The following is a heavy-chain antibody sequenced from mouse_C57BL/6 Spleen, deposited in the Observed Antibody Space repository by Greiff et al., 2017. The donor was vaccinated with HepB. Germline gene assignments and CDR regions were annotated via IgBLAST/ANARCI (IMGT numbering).Heavy chain of an antibody. V-gene: IGHV1-82*01. D-gene: IGHD1-1*01. CDR3: ARSNYYGTSYYAMDY. J-gene: IGHJ4*01. Sequence: VKLVESGPELVKPGASVKISCKASGYAFSSSWMNWVKQRPGKGLEWIGRIYPGDGDTNYNGKFKGKATLTADKSSSTAYMPLSSLTSEDSAVYFCARSNYYGTSYYAMDYWGQGTSVTVSS. CDR1: GYAFSSSW. CDR2: IYPGDGDT.